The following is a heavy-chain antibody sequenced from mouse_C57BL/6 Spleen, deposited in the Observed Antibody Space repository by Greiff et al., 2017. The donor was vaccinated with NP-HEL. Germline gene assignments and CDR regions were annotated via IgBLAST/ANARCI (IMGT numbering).Heavy chain of an antibody. J-gene: IGHJ4*01. Sequence: QVQLQQPGAELVMPGASVKLSCKASGYTFTSYWMHWVKQRPGQGLEWIGEIDPSDSYTNYNQKFKGESTLTVDKSSSTAYMQLSSLTSEDSAVYYCARGDADYAMDYWGQGTSVTVSS. V-gene: IGHV1-69*01. CDR1: GYTFTSYW. CDR2: IDPSDSYT. CDR3: ARGDADYAMDY.